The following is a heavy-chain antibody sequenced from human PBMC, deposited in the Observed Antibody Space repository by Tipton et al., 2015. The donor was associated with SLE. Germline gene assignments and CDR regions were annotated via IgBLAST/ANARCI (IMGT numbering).Heavy chain of an antibody. Sequence: LRLSCTVSGDSFIDSHWSWIRQFPGKRLEWIGFISPTGTTNSNPSLKSRVPFSVDTSNKQFSLKLTSVTAADTAVYYCARGYNWPDIWGRGSLVTVSS. CDR3: ARGYNWPDI. J-gene: IGHJ4*02. V-gene: IGHV4-4*08. CDR2: ISPTGTT. CDR1: GDSFIDSH. D-gene: IGHD1-20*01.